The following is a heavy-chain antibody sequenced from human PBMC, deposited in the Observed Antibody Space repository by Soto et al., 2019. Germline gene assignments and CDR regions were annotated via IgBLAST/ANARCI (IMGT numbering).Heavy chain of an antibody. D-gene: IGHD3-9*01. Sequence: GGSLRLSGAASGFSFSSYERNWVRQGPGKGLEWVSYSSSSGSTIYYADSVQGRFTISRDNAKKSVSLQMSSPRAEDTALSYCARINSATGSMHFDHWGQGTLVTVSS. CDR2: SSSSGSTI. J-gene: IGHJ4*02. CDR3: ARINSATGSMHFDH. V-gene: IGHV3-48*03. CDR1: GFSFSSYE.